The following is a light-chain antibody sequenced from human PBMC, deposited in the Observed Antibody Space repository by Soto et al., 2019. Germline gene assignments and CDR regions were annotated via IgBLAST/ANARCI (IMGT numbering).Light chain of an antibody. CDR2: GAS. CDR1: ETVSTN. Sequence: IVMTQSPATLSVSPGERVTLSCRASETVSTNLAWFQQKPGQTPRLLIFGASTRATGIPPRFTGSGSETEFSLTIGSLQSADLAVYYCQQYYNWPPYTFGQGTKLEIK. CDR3: QQYYNWPPYT. V-gene: IGKV3-15*01. J-gene: IGKJ2*01.